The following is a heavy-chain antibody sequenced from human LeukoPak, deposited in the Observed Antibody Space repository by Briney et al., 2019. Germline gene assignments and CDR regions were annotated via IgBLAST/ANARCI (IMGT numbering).Heavy chain of an antibody. Sequence: RASVKVSCKASGGTFSSYTISWVRQAPGQGLEWMGRIIPILGIANYAQKFQGRVTITADKSTSTAYMELSSPRSEDTAVYYCVPYSSGRNTIDYWGQGTLVTVSS. V-gene: IGHV1-69*02. CDR2: IIPILGIA. D-gene: IGHD6-19*01. J-gene: IGHJ4*02. CDR1: GGTFSSYT. CDR3: VPYSSGRNTIDY.